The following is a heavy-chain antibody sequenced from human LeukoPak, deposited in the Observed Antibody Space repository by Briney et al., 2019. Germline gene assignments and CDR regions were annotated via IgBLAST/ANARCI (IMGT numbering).Heavy chain of an antibody. V-gene: IGHV1-2*02. D-gene: IGHD5-18*01. J-gene: IGHJ4*02. CDR1: GYTFTGYY. Sequence: GASVKVSCKASGYTFTGYYMHWVRQAPGQGLEWMGWINPNSGGTNYAQKFQGRVTMTRDTSISTAYMELSRLRSDDTAVYYCATDRGLDTQLWLYFDYWGQGTLVTVSS. CDR2: INPNSGGT. CDR3: ATDRGLDTQLWLYFDY.